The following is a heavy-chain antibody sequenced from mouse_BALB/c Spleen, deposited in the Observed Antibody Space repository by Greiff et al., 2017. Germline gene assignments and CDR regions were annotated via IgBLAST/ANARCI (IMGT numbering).Heavy chain of an antibody. V-gene: IGHV6-6*02. Sequence: EVKLEESGGGLVQPGGSMKLSCVASGFTFSNYWMNWVRQSPEKGLEWVAEIRLKSNNYATHYAESVKGRFTISRDDSKSSVYLQMNNLRAEDTGIYYCTRQDGYFYAMDYWGQGTSVTVSS. CDR2: IRLKSNNYAT. CDR3: TRQDGYFYAMDY. J-gene: IGHJ4*01. D-gene: IGHD2-3*01. CDR1: GFTFSNYW.